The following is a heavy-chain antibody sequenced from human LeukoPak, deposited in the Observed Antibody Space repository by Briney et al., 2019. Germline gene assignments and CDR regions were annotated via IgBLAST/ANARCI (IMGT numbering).Heavy chain of an antibody. J-gene: IGHJ4*02. D-gene: IGHD6-19*01. V-gene: IGHV3-48*01. CDR3: ARRGVQWLGNTDY. Sequence: PGGSLRLSCAASGFTFSSYSMNWVRQAPGKGLEWVSYISSSSSTIYYADSVKGRFTISRDNAKNSLYLQMNSLRAEDTAVYYCARRGVQWLGNTDYWGQGTLVTVSS. CDR1: GFTFSSYS. CDR2: ISSSSSTI.